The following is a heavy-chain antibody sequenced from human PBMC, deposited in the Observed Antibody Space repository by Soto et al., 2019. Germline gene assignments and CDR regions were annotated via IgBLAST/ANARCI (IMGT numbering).Heavy chain of an antibody. CDR3: ARHGFGALHGLVDV. J-gene: IGHJ6*02. CDR2: SHHGWGS. CDR1: GGSIRDYY. V-gene: IGHV4-59*08. D-gene: IGHD3-10*01. Sequence: QVQLQESGPGLVKSSETLSLTCTVSGGSIRDYYWSWIRLPPGKGLEWVGYSHHGWGSDYNPSLSSRVTMSLDTSKKQLSLKWTSVTPADTAVYYCARHGFGALHGLVDVWGQGTTVIVSS.